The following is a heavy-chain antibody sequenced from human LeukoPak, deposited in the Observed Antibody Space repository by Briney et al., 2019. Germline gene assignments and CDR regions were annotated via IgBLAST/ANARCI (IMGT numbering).Heavy chain of an antibody. CDR2: ISSSGYTV. CDR1: GFSFSNYE. Sequence: GGSLRLSCAASGFSFSNYEMNWVRQAPGKGLEWVSYISSSGYTVRYAGSVKGRFTISRDNAKNSLYLQMNSLRAEDTAVHYCAREESYGRFDYWGQGALVTVSS. J-gene: IGHJ4*02. CDR3: AREESYGRFDY. V-gene: IGHV3-48*03. D-gene: IGHD2-8*01.